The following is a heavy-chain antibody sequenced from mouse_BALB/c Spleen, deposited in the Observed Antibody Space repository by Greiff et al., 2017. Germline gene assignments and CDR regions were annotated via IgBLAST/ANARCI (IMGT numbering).Heavy chain of an antibody. Sequence: EVMLVESGGGLVKPGGSMKLSCAASGFTFSSYAMSWVRQTPEKRLEWVATISSGGSYTYYPDSVKGRFTISRDNAKNTLYLQMSSLRSEDTAMYYCARHKNDGYYAWFAYWGQGTLVTVSA. CDR1: GFTFSSYA. V-gene: IGHV5-9-3*01. J-gene: IGHJ3*01. CDR2: ISSGGSYT. D-gene: IGHD2-3*01. CDR3: ARHKNDGYYAWFAY.